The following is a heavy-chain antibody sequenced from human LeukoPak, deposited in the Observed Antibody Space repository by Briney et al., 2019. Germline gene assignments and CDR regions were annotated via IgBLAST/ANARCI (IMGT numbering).Heavy chain of an antibody. V-gene: IGHV3-48*04. CDR1: GFTFSNYG. D-gene: IGHD3-22*01. Sequence: GGSLRLSCEASGFTFSNYGMNWVRQAPGKGLEWISYISRSGSTIYYADSVKGRFTISRDNAKKSLYLQMNSLRAEDTAVYYCARGGNIGYNYNAFDIWGQGTMVTVSS. J-gene: IGHJ3*02. CDR3: ARGGNIGYNYNAFDI. CDR2: ISRSGSTI.